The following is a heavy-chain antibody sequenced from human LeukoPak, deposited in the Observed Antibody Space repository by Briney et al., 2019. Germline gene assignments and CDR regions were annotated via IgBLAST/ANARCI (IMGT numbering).Heavy chain of an antibody. CDR3: ARFGEGYCSSTSCYPALDP. CDR1: GYTFTSYY. D-gene: IGHD2-2*01. Sequence: SVKVSCKASGYTFTSYYMHWVRQAPGQGLEWMGGIIPIFGTANYAQKFQGRVTITVDESTSTAYMELSSLRSEDTAVYYCARFGEGYCSSTSCYPALDPWGQGTLVTVSS. CDR2: IIPIFGTA. V-gene: IGHV1-69*13. J-gene: IGHJ5*02.